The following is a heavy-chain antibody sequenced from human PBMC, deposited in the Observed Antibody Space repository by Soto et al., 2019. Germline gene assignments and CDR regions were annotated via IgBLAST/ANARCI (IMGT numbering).Heavy chain of an antibody. Sequence: HLQLQESGPGLVKPSETLSLTCSVSGGSIDKSNYFWGWIRQPPGKGLEWIGSILYRGTTSYNSSRKGRVTISGDTSRNQFSLTLTSVTAADTAVYYCARLGWGDGDSDYWGQGTLVTVSS. CDR2: ILYRGTT. CDR1: GGSIDKSNYF. D-gene: IGHD2-21*01. V-gene: IGHV4-39*01. CDR3: ARLGWGDGDSDY. J-gene: IGHJ4*02.